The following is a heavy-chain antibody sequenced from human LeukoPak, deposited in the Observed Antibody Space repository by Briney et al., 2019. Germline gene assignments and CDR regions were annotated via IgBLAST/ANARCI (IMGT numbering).Heavy chain of an antibody. CDR2: IIPILGIA. CDR3: ASCVGTLAYFYY. J-gene: IGHJ4*02. D-gene: IGHD2-21*01. V-gene: IGHV1-69*02. Sequence: GSSVKVSCKASGGTFSSYTISWVRQAPGQGLEWMGRIIPILGIANYAQKFQGRVTITADKSTSTAYMELSSLRSEDTAVYYCASCVGTLAYFYYWGQGTLVTVSS. CDR1: GGTFSSYT.